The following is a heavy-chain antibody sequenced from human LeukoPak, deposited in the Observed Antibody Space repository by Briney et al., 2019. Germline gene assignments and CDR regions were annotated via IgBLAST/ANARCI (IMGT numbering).Heavy chain of an antibody. CDR3: ARSFGSFVEMATIYYYYGMDV. Sequence: SVKVSCKASGGTFSSYAISWVRQAPGQGLEWMGGIIPIFGTANYAQKFQGRVTITADESTSTAYMELSSLRSEDTAVYYCARSFGSFVEMATIYYYYGMDVWGQGTTVTVSS. CDR1: GGTFSSYA. CDR2: IIPIFGTA. D-gene: IGHD5-24*01. J-gene: IGHJ6*02. V-gene: IGHV1-69*13.